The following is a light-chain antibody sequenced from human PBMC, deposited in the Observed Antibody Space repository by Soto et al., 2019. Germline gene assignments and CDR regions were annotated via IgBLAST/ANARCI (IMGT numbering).Light chain of an antibody. CDR3: QQYGSSPST. J-gene: IGKJ2*01. V-gene: IGKV3-20*01. Sequence: EIVLTQSPGTLSLSPGERATLSCRASQSVSRSYLAWYQQNPGQPPSLLIYATSSRATGIPDRFSGSGSGTDFTLTISRLEPEDFAVYYCQQYGSSPSTFGQGTKLEIK. CDR2: ATS. CDR1: QSVSRSY.